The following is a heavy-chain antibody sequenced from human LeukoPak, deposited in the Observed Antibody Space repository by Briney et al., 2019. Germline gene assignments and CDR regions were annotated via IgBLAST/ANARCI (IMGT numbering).Heavy chain of an antibody. CDR1: GYTFTGYY. D-gene: IGHD4-11*01. CDR3: ARDREEMTTVTTGGLYFDY. V-gene: IGHV1-2*02. J-gene: IGHJ4*02. Sequence: ASVKVSCKASGYTFTGYYIHWVRQAPGQGLEWMGWINPNSGGTNYARKFQGRVTMTRDTSISTAYMELSSLRSEDTAVYYCARDREEMTTVTTGGLYFDYWGQGTLVTVSS. CDR2: INPNSGGT.